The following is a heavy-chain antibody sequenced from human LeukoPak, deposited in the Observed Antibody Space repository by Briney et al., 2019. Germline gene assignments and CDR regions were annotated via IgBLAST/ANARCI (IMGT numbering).Heavy chain of an antibody. Sequence: PGGSLRLSCPPPGSTFSSYAIHGVRQPPGKGLDWVSSISASSSYIYYADSVKGRFTISRDNAKNSLYLQMNSLRADDTAVYFCARRTAAAVDYWGQGTLVTVSS. CDR2: ISASSSYI. V-gene: IGHV3-21*01. D-gene: IGHD6-13*01. J-gene: IGHJ4*02. CDR1: GSTFSSYA. CDR3: ARRTAAAVDY.